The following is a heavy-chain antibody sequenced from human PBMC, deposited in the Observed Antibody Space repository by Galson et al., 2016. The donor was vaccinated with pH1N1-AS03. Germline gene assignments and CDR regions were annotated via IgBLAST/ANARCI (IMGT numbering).Heavy chain of an antibody. CDR3: ARHVSGSYPNNLDY. CDR1: GDSINSSPYY. D-gene: IGHD1-26*01. J-gene: IGHJ4*02. Sequence: LSLTCTVSGDSINSSPYYWGWLRQPPGKGLEWIGTIYYRGATYYSPSLKSRVTISIDTSKNQFSLNLRSVTAADTAVYYCARHVSGSYPNNLDYWGQGTLVIVSS. V-gene: IGHV4-39*07. CDR2: IYYRGAT.